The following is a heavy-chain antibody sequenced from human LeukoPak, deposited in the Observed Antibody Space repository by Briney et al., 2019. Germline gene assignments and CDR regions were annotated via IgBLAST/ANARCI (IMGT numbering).Heavy chain of an antibody. Sequence: SQTLSLTCAVSGGSISSGGYSWSWIRQPPGKGLEWIGYIYHSGSTYYNPSLKSRVTISVDRSKNQFSLKLSSVTAADTAVYYYARGNGAFDIWGQGTMVTVSS. D-gene: IGHD2-8*01. V-gene: IGHV4-30-2*01. CDR2: IYHSGST. J-gene: IGHJ3*02. CDR3: ARGNGAFDI. CDR1: GGSISSGGYS.